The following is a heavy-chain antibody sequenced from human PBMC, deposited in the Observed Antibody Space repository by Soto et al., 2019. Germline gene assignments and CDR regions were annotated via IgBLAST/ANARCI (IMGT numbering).Heavy chain of an antibody. Sequence: SETLSLTCAVSGGSISCGGYYWSWIRQHPGKGLEWIGYMYYSGSTYYNPSLKSRVTISVDTSKNQFSLKLSSVTAADTAVYYCARDLYGSGSYYGYWGQGTLVTVSS. V-gene: IGHV4-31*11. CDR1: GGSISCGGYY. CDR2: MYYSGST. J-gene: IGHJ4*02. CDR3: ARDLYGSGSYYGY. D-gene: IGHD3-10*01.